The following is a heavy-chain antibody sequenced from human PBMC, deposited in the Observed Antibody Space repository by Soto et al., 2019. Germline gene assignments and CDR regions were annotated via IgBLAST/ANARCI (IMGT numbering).Heavy chain of an antibody. CDR3: ARPPYGSGEYYYGMDV. CDR2: IIPIFGTA. Sequence: ASVKVSCKASGGTFSSYAISWVRQAPGQGLEWMGGIIPIFGTANYAQKFQGRVTITADESTSTAYMELSSLRSEDTAVYYCARPPYGSGEYYYGMDVWGQGTTVTVSS. CDR1: GGTFSSYA. J-gene: IGHJ6*02. V-gene: IGHV1-69*13. D-gene: IGHD3-10*01.